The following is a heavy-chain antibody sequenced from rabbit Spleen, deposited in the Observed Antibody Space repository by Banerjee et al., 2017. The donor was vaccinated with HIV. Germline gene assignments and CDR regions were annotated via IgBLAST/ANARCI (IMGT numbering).Heavy chain of an antibody. J-gene: IGHJ5*01. D-gene: IGHD6-1*01. CDR1: GFSFSNNYY. CDR3: ARLRDYTYGYAGYAYATDWLDL. CDR2: IYTSSGST. Sequence: QEQLVESGGGLVKPGASLTLTCKASGFSFSNNYYMCWVRQAPGKGLELIACIYTSSGSTWYASWVNGRFTISRSTSLNTVDLKMTSLTAADTATYFCARLRDYTYGYAGYAYATDWLDLWGPGPLVTVS. V-gene: IGHV1S43*01.